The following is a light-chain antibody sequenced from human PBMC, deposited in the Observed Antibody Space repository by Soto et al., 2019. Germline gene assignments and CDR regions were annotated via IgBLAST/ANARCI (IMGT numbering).Light chain of an antibody. CDR1: SSDVGGYNY. J-gene: IGLJ2*01. CDR2: DVS. CDR3: SSYTSSSTLYVV. V-gene: IGLV2-14*01. Sequence: QSVLTQPASVSGSPGQSITISCTGTSSDVGGYNYVSWYQQHPGKAPKIMIYDVSNRPSGVSNRLSGSKSGNTASLTISGLQAEDEADYYCSSYTSSSTLYVVFGGGTKVTVL.